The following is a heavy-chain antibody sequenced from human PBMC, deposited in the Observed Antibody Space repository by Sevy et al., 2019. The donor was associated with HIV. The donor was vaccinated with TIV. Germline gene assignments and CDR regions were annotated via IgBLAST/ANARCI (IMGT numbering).Heavy chain of an antibody. CDR1: GYTFTGYY. V-gene: IGHV1-2*02. Sequence: ASVKVSCKASGYTFTGYYMHWVRQAPGQGLEWMGWINPNSGGTNYAQKFQGRVTMTRDTSISTAYMELSRLRSDDTAVYYCARDRIWFGELFFDYWGQGTLATVSS. J-gene: IGHJ4*02. D-gene: IGHD3-10*01. CDR2: INPNSGGT. CDR3: ARDRIWFGELFFDY.